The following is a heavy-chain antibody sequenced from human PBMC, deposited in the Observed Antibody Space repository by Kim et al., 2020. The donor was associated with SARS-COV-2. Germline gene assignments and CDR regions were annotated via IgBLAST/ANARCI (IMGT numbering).Heavy chain of an antibody. V-gene: IGHV4-4*07. J-gene: IGHJ4*02. CDR2: YTSERT. CDR3: ASALGH. Sequence: YTSERTNYTPSLQSRVTMSVDMSKNQFSLKLSSVTAADTAVYYCASALGHWGQGTLVTVSS. D-gene: IGHD3-16*02.